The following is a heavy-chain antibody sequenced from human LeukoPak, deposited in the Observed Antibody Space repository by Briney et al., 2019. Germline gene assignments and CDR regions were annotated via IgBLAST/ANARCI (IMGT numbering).Heavy chain of an antibody. Sequence: SGTLSLTCAVSGGTISSNYWWSWVRQPPGKGLEWIGEIYHRGSTNYNSSLKSRVSISVDTSKNQFYLKLTSVTAADTAVYYCARLDSGYGKYYFDYWGQGTLVTVSS. CDR3: ARLDSGYGKYYFDY. CDR2: IYHRGST. V-gene: IGHV4-4*02. CDR1: GGTISSNYW. J-gene: IGHJ4*02. D-gene: IGHD5-12*01.